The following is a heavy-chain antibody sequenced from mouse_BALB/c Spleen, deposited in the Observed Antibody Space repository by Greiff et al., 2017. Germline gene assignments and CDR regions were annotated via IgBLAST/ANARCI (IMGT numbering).Heavy chain of an antibody. V-gene: IGHV7-3*02. CDR1: GFTFTDYY. D-gene: IGHD2-4*01. Sequence: EVKLQESGGGLVQPGGSLRLSCATSGFTFTDYYMSWVRQPPGKALEWLGFIRNKANGYTTEYSASVKGRFTISRDNSQSILYLQMNALRAEDTAIYYCAREAYPFYDYDHAWFAYWGQGTLVTVSA. CDR2: IRNKANGYTT. J-gene: IGHJ3*01. CDR3: AREAYPFYDYDHAWFAY.